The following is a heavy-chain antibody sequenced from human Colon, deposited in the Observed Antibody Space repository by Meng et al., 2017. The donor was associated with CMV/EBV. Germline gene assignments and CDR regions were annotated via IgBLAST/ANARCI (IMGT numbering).Heavy chain of an antibody. CDR1: EFTFSRNG. J-gene: IGHJ4*02. V-gene: IGHV3-30*02. Sequence: GGSLRLSCAASEFTFSRNGMHWVRQAPGKGLEWVAFIRYDGTNKYYADSVKGRFTISRDNSKNTLYLQMNNLRAEDTAVYLCARGPFSSSRWAGFDYWGQGTLVTVSS. CDR2: IRYDGTNK. D-gene: IGHD6-13*01. CDR3: ARGPFSSSRWAGFDY.